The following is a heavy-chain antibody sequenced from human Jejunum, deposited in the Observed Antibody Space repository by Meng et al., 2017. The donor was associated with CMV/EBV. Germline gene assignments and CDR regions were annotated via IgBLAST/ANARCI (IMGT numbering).Heavy chain of an antibody. V-gene: IGHV3-74*03. D-gene: IGHD4-17*01. CDR1: GFTFTSHT. CDR2: ITSDGSTT. CDR3: VRDNYGVDY. Sequence: LSCVTYGFTFTSHTMSWVRQAPGKGLEWVSHITSDGSTTTYADSVKGRFTISRDNAKNTLYLQMHSLRADDTAVYYCVRDNYGVDYWGQGTLVTVSS. J-gene: IGHJ4*02.